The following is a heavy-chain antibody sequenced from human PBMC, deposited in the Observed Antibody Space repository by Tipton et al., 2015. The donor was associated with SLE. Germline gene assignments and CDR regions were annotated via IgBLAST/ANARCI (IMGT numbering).Heavy chain of an antibody. CDR1: GFTLSSYW. CDR3: ARDIVERTFGLGDY. Sequence: SLRLSCAASGFTLSSYWMTWFRQAPGKGLEWVANINQDGSERNYGDSVMGRFTISRDNAKNSLSLHMDTLTTEDTAVYYCARDIVERTFGLGDYWGQGTLVTVSS. V-gene: IGHV3-7*01. J-gene: IGHJ4*02. CDR2: INQDGSER. D-gene: IGHD3-16*01.